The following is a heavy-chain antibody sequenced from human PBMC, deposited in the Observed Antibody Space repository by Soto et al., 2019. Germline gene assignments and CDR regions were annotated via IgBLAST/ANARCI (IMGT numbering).Heavy chain of an antibody. D-gene: IGHD3-10*01. CDR2: IIPMFGTA. CDR3: ATMKGGSQYYYYGMDV. V-gene: IGHV1-69*12. J-gene: IGHJ6*02. CDR1: GGTFSSYA. Sequence: QVQLVQSGAEVKKPGSSVKVSCKASGGTFSSYAISWVRQAPGQGLEWMGGIIPMFGTADYAQKFQGRVTITADESTSTAYMELSSLRSDDTAVYYCATMKGGSQYYYYGMDVGGQGTTVTVSS.